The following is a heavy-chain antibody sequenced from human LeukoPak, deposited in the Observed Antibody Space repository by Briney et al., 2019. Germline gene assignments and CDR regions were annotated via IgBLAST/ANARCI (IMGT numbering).Heavy chain of an antibody. V-gene: IGHV3-21*01. CDR3: ARGDSSGWYWLDY. J-gene: IGHJ4*02. CDR1: GFTFSSYG. D-gene: IGHD6-19*01. Sequence: GGSLRLSCAASGFTFSSYGMNWVRQAPGKGLEWVSSITSSSSYIYYADSVKGRFTISRGNAKNSLYLQMNSLRAEDTAVYYCARGDSSGWYWLDYWGQGTLVTVSS. CDR2: ITSSSSYI.